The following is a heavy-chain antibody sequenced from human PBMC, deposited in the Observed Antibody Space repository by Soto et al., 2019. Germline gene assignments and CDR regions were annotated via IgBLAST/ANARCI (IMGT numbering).Heavy chain of an antibody. CDR1: GGTFSSYA. CDR3: ARGPAKAYRRGYYYGMDV. CDR2: IIPIFGTA. Sequence: SVKVSCKASGGTFSSYAISWVRQAPGQGLEWMGGIIPIFGTANYAQKFQGRVTITADKSTSTAYMELSSLRSEDTAVYYCARGPAKAYRRGYYYGMDVWGQGTTVTVSS. D-gene: IGHD4-4*01. J-gene: IGHJ6*02. V-gene: IGHV1-69*06.